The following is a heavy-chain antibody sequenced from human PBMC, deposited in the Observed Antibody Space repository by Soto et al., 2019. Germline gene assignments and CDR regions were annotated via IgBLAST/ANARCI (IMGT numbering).Heavy chain of an antibody. V-gene: IGHV4-34*01. CDR2: INHSGST. D-gene: IGHD3-9*01. CDR3: ARVRIVTGYRGLGYYYGMDV. Sequence: QVQLQQWGAGLLKPSETLSLTCAVYGGSFSGYYWSWIRQPPGKGLEWIGEINHSGSTNYNPSLKSRVTISVDTSKNQFSLKLSSVTAADTAVYYCARVRIVTGYRGLGYYYGMDVWGQGTTVTVSS. CDR1: GGSFSGYY. J-gene: IGHJ6*02.